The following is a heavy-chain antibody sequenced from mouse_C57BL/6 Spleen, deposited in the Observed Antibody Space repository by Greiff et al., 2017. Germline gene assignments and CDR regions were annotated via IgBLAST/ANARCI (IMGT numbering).Heavy chain of an antibody. CDR2: IYPGDGDT. Sequence: QVQLQQSGAELVKPGASVKISCKASGYAFSSYWMNWVKQRPGKGLEWIGQIYPGDGDTNYNGKFKGKAKLTADKSSSTAYMQLSSLTYEDSAVYFCARRYGNSYYFDYWGQGTTLTVSS. D-gene: IGHD2-1*01. CDR3: ARRYGNSYYFDY. V-gene: IGHV1-80*01. CDR1: GYAFSSYW. J-gene: IGHJ2*01.